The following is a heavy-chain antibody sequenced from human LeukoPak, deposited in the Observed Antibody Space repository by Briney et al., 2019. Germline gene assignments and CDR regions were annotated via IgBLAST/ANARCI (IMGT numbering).Heavy chain of an antibody. CDR1: GFTFSSYA. CDR2: ISGSGGST. J-gene: IGHJ5*02. Sequence: GGSLRLSCAASGFTFSSYAMSWVRQAPGKGLEWVSAISGSGGSTYYPDSVKGRFTITRDNSKNTLYLQMSSLRAQATAGYYCAKDQDWLDPWGQGTLVTVSS. V-gene: IGHV3-23*01. CDR3: AKDQDWLDP.